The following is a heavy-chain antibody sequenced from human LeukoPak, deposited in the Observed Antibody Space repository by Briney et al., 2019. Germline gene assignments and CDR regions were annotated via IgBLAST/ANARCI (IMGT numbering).Heavy chain of an antibody. D-gene: IGHD2-2*01. Sequence: GASVKVSCKASGYTFTSYDINWVRQATGQGLEWMGWMNPNSGNTGYAQKFQGRVTITRNTSISTAYMELSSLRSEDTAVYYCARSLGYCSSTSCYDGWFDPWGQGTLVTVSS. V-gene: IGHV1-8*03. J-gene: IGHJ5*02. CDR3: ARSLGYCSSTSCYDGWFDP. CDR2: MNPNSGNT. CDR1: GYTFTSYD.